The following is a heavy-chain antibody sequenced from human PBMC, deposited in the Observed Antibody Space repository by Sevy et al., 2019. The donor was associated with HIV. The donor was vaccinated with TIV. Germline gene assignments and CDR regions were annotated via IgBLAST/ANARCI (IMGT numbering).Heavy chain of an antibody. Sequence: SETLSLTCTVSGGSISSGSYYWSWIRQPAGKGLEWIGRIYTSGSTNYHPSLKSRVTISVDTSKNQFSLKLSSVTAADTAVYYCARAPGIAVAVQGDAFDIWGQGTMVTVSS. CDR2: IYTSGST. V-gene: IGHV4-61*02. D-gene: IGHD6-19*01. CDR3: ARAPGIAVAVQGDAFDI. J-gene: IGHJ3*02. CDR1: GGSISSGSYY.